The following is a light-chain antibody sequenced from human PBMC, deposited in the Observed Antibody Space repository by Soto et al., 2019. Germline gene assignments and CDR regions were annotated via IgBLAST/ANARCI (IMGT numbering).Light chain of an antibody. J-gene: IGKJ4*01. CDR3: QQVKSYPRT. Sequence: DIQLTQSPAFLSASVGDRVTITCRASQGIAGSLAWYQQKPGKPPKLLIYAESTLQSGVPSRFSGSGSGTLGTLTSSSLQPEDFATYYCQQVKSYPRTFGGGTRVEIK. V-gene: IGKV1-9*01. CDR1: QGIAGS. CDR2: AES.